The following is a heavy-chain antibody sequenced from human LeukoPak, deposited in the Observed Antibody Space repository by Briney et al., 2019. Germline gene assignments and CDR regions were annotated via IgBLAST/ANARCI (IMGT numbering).Heavy chain of an antibody. CDR3: ARAGGASAYYFYYMDV. CDR1: GFSVSTEY. J-gene: IGHJ6*03. CDR2: ILYSGGT. D-gene: IGHD6-25*01. Sequence: GSLRLSCAASGFSVSTEYMDWVRQAPGKGLEWLGGILYSGGTYSNPSLKSRVTLSVDTARSQFSLKLSSVTAADTAVYFCARAGGASAYYFYYMDVWGKGTTVTVSS. V-gene: IGHV4-39*07.